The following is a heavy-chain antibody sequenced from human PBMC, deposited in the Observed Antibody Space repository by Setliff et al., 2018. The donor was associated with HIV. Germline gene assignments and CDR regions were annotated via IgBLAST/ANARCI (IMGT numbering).Heavy chain of an antibody. CDR1: GGSISNRHYY. CDR3: ARGILVDPTRFDY. V-gene: IGHV4-61*05. D-gene: IGHD1-26*01. Sequence: LSLTCSVSGGSISNRHYYWGWIRQPPGKGLEWIGYIYYNGVTTYNPSLKSRVTISADTSKNQFSLKLTSVTAADTAVYYCARGILVDPTRFDYWGQGTQVTVSS. J-gene: IGHJ4*02. CDR2: IYYNGVT.